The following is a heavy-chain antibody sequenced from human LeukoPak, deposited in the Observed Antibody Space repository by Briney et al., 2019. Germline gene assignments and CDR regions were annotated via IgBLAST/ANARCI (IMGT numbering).Heavy chain of an antibody. CDR2: INPSGGST. Sequence: GESLKVSCKASGYTFTSYYMHWVRQAPGQGLEWMGIINPSGGSTNYAQKFQGRVTMTRDMSTSTVYMELSSLRSEDTAVYYCARRQSLQTGIAARRPDAFDIWGQGTMVTVSS. V-gene: IGHV1-46*01. CDR1: GYTFTSYY. J-gene: IGHJ3*02. D-gene: IGHD6-6*01. CDR3: ARRQSLQTGIAARRPDAFDI.